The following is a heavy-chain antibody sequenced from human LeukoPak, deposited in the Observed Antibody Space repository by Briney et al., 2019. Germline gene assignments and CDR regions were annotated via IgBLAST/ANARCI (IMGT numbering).Heavy chain of an antibody. D-gene: IGHD4-17*01. CDR3: VSDYGDLNFDY. V-gene: IGHV3-7*01. Sequence: PGGSLRLSCAASGFTFSSYWMSWIRQAPGKGLEWVANIKQDGSEKYYVDSVKGRFTISRDNAKNSLYLEMNSLRAEDTAVYYCVSDYGDLNFDYWGQGTLVTVSS. CDR2: IKQDGSEK. CDR1: GFTFSSYW. J-gene: IGHJ4*02.